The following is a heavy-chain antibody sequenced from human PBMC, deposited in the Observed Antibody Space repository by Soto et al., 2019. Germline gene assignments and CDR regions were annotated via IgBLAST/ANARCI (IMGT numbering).Heavy chain of an antibody. D-gene: IGHD5-18*01. J-gene: IGHJ6*02. CDR2: ISAYNGNT. CDR3: ARFRGTAMVRDYYYYYGMDV. CDR1: GYTFTSYG. V-gene: IGHV1-18*01. Sequence: ASVKVSCKASGYTFTSYGISWVRQAPGQGLEWMGWISAYNGNTNYAQKLQGRVTMTTDTSTSTAYMELRSLRSDDTAVYYCARFRGTAMVRDYYYYYGMDVWGQGTTVTVSS.